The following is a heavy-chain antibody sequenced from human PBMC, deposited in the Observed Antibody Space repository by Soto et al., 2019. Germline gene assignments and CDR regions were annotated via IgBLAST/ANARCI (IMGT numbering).Heavy chain of an antibody. CDR1: GGTFSNYA. Sequence: QVQLVQSGAEVKKPGSSVKVSCKASGGTFSNYAFSWVRQAPGQGPEWMGGIIPIFGTPNYAQKLQGRVTITADESTSTAYMDVSSLRSEDTAVYYCARTRRETYLRDAFDIWGQGTMVTVSS. CDR3: ARTRRETYLRDAFDI. CDR2: IIPIFGTP. V-gene: IGHV1-69*01. J-gene: IGHJ3*02.